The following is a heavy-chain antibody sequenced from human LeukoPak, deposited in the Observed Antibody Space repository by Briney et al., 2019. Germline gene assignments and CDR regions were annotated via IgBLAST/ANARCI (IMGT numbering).Heavy chain of an antibody. V-gene: IGHV4-34*01. D-gene: IGHD2-15*01. J-gene: IGHJ5*02. CDR3: ARGPRYSKTCWFDP. CDR1: GGSFSGYY. Sequence: SETLSFTCAVYGGSFSGYYWSWIRQPPGKGLEWIGEINHSGSTNYNPSLKSLVTISVDTSKNQFSLKLSSVTAADTAVYFCARGPRYSKTCWFDPWGQGTLVTVSS. CDR2: INHSGST.